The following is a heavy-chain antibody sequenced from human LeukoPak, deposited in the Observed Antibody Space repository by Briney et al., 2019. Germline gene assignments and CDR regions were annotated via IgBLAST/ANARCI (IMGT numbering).Heavy chain of an antibody. CDR3: ARDFWSGFDY. J-gene: IGHJ4*02. V-gene: IGHV3-21*01. CDR1: GFTFSSYS. Sequence: HPGGSLRLSCAASGFTFSSYSMNWVRQAPGKGLEWVSSISSSSSYICYADSVKGRFTISRDNAKNSLYLQMNSLRAEDTAVYYCARDFWSGFDYWGQGTLVTVSS. CDR2: ISSSSSYI. D-gene: IGHD3-3*01.